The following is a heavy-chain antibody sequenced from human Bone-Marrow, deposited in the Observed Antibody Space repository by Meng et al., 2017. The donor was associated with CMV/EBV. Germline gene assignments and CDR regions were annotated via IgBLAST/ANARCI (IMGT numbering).Heavy chain of an antibody. J-gene: IGHJ6*02. D-gene: IGHD6-13*01. V-gene: IGHV4-59*01. CDR1: GGSISSYY. CDR3: AALYSSSWFPYYYYGMDV. Sequence: SETLSLTCTVSGGSISSYYWSWIRQPPGKGLEWIGYIYYSGSTNYNPSLKSRVTISVDTSKNQFSLKLSSVTAADTAAYYCAALYSSSWFPYYYYGMDVWGQGTTVTVSS. CDR2: IYYSGST.